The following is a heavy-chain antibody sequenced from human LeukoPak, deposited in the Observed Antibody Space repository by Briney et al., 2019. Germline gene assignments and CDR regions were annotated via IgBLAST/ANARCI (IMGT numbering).Heavy chain of an antibody. CDR1: GFTFSSYA. CDR3: ARDRYGVLYYYGMDV. J-gene: IGHJ6*02. V-gene: IGHV3-30*04. CDR2: ISYDGSNK. Sequence: RPGGSLRLSCAASGFTFSSYAMHWVRQAPGKGLEWVAVISYDGSNKYYADSVKGRFTISRDNSKNTLYLQINSLRAEDTAVYYCARDRYGVLYYYGMDVWGQGTTVTVSS. D-gene: IGHD4-17*01.